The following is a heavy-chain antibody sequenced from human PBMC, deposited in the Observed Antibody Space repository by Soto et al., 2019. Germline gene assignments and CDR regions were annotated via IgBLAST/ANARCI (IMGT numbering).Heavy chain of an antibody. CDR2: ISGSGGST. D-gene: IGHD6-13*01. CDR1: GFTFSSYA. CDR3: AKGRQADLYYYYYMDV. V-gene: IGHV3-23*01. Sequence: PGGSLRLSCAASGFTFSSYAMSWVRQALGKGLEWVSAISGSGGSTYYADSVKGRFTISRDNSKNTLYLQMNSLRAEDTAVYYCAKGRQADLYYYYYMDVWGKGTTVTVSS. J-gene: IGHJ6*03.